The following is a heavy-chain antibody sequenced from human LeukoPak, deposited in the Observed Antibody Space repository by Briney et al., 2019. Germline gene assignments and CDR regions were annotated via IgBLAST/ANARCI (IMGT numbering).Heavy chain of an antibody. J-gene: IGHJ5*02. CDR2: ISAYNGNT. V-gene: IGHV1-18*01. CDR3: ARELKRSSGRWFDP. Sequence: ASVKVSCKASGGTFSSYGISWVRQAPGQGLEWMGWISAYNGNTNYAQKLQGRVTMTTDTSTSTAYMELRSLRSDDTAVYYCARELKRSSGRWFDPWGQGTLVTVSS. D-gene: IGHD6-19*01. CDR1: GGTFSSYG.